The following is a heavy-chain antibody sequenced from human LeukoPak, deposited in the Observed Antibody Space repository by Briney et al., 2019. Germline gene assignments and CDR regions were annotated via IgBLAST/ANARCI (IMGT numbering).Heavy chain of an antibody. Sequence: ASVKVSCKASGYTFTSYGISWVRQAPGQGLEWMGWISAYNGNTNYAQKLQGRVTMTTDTSTSTAYMELRSLRSDDTAVYYCARGARLQQLVRFAFDVWGQGTMVTVSS. V-gene: IGHV1-18*01. J-gene: IGHJ3*01. CDR2: ISAYNGNT. CDR3: ARGARLQQLVRFAFDV. D-gene: IGHD6-13*01. CDR1: GYTFTSYG.